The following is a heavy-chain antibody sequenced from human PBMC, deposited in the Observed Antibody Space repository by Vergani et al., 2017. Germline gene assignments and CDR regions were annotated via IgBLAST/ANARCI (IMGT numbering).Heavy chain of an antibody. CDR2: IQFDGSNQ. Sequence: QVQLVESGGGVVPRGGSLRLSCATSGFTLSNYDMQWIRQGPGKGLEFVAFIQFDGSNQYYADSVKGRFTLSRDFSKNTLYLQMNSLRTDDTATYYCAKHFRGWGIDYWCQGTQVIVSS. J-gene: IGHJ4*02. CDR1: GFTLSNYD. D-gene: IGHD3-16*01. CDR3: AKHFRGWGIDY. V-gene: IGHV3-30*02.